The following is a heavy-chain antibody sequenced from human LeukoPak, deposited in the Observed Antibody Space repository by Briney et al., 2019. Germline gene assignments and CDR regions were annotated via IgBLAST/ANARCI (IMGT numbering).Heavy chain of an antibody. D-gene: IGHD6-13*01. J-gene: IGHJ6*04. CDR1: GFTFSSYW. CDR2: IKQDGSEK. V-gene: IGHV3-7*03. Sequence: GGSLRLSCAASGFTFSSYWMSWVRQAPGKGLEWVASIKQDGSEKYYVDSVKGRFTISRDNAKNSLYLQMNSLRAEDTAVYYCARDSSSWYYYYSGMDVWGKGTTVTVSS. CDR3: ARDSSSWYYYYSGMDV.